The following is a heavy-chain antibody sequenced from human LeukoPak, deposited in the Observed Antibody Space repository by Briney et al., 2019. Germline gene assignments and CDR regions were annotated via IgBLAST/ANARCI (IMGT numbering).Heavy chain of an antibody. Sequence: GRSPRLSCAASGFTFSNYAIHWVRQAPGKGLEWVAVISYDGSNKYYADSVKGRFTIYRDNSKNTLYLQMNSLRAEDTAVYYCARDISMVRVNWFDPWGQGTLVTVSS. CDR1: GFTFSNYA. CDR2: ISYDGSNK. CDR3: ARDISMVRVNWFDP. D-gene: IGHD3-10*01. J-gene: IGHJ5*02. V-gene: IGHV3-30*04.